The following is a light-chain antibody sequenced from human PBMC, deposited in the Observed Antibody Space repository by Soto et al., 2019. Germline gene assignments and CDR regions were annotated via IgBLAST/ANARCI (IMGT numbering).Light chain of an antibody. J-gene: IGKJ5*01. Sequence: KMSAGALSLTPRKRATLSCRASQSVSSRYLAWYQQNPGQAPRLLISGASSRATGIPDRFSATGSETDFTLAISRLVPEDFAVYYCQQYGTSPITCGQGPRLEIK. V-gene: IGKV3-20*01. CDR3: QQYGTSPIT. CDR1: QSVSSRY. CDR2: GAS.